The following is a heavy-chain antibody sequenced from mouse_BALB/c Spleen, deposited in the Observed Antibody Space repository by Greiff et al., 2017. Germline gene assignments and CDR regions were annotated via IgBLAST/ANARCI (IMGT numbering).Heavy chain of an antibody. CDR3: VRNYKYYFDY. J-gene: IGHJ2*01. D-gene: IGHD2-12*01. CDR1: GFSLTSYD. V-gene: IGHV2-9-2*01. Sequence: VQLQQSGPGLVAPSQSLSITCTVSGFSLTSYDISWIRQPPGKGLEWLGVIWTGGGTNYNSAFMSRLSISKDNSKSQVFLKMNSLQTDDTAIYYCVRNYKYYFDYWGQGTTLTVSS. CDR2: IWTGGGT.